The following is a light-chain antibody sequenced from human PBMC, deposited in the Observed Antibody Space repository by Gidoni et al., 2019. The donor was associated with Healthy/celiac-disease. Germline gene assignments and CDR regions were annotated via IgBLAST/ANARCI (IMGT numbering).Light chain of an antibody. CDR2: GAS. CDR3: QQYGSSQWT. V-gene: IGKV3-20*01. Sequence: EIELTQSPGTLPLSPGERATISCRASQSVSSSYLAWYQQKPGQAPRLLISGASRRATGIPDRFSGSGYGTDFTLTISRLEPEDFAVYYCQQYGSSQWTFGQGTKVEIK. J-gene: IGKJ1*01. CDR1: QSVSSSY.